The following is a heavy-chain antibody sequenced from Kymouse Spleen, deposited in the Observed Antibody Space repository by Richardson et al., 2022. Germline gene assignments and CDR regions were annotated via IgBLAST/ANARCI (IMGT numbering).Heavy chain of an antibody. D-gene: IGHD1-26*01. Sequence: EVQLVESGGGLVQPGGSLRLSCAASGFTFSSYWMSWVRQAPGKGLEWVANIKQDGSEKYYVDSVKGRFTISRDNAKNSLYLQMNSLRAEDTAVYYCARDGIVGATGYYYYGMDVWGQGTTVTVSS. CDR1: GFTFSSYW. V-gene: IGHV3-7*01. CDR3: ARDGIVGATGYYYYGMDV. CDR2: IKQDGSEK. J-gene: IGHJ6*02.